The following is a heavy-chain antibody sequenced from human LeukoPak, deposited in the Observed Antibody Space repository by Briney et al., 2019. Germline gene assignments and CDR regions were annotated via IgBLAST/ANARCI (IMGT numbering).Heavy chain of an antibody. CDR1: GGTFSSYA. Sequence: SVKVSCKASGGTFSSYAVSWVRQAPGQGLEWMGGITPIFGTANYAQKFQGRVTITADESTSTAYMELSSLRSEDTAVYYCARGVQLWSYFDYWGQGTLVTVSS. CDR3: ARGVQLWSYFDY. J-gene: IGHJ4*02. CDR2: ITPIFGTA. D-gene: IGHD5-18*01. V-gene: IGHV1-69*13.